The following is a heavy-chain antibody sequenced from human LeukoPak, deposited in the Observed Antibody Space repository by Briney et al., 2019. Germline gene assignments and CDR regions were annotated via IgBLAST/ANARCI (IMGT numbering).Heavy chain of an antibody. D-gene: IGHD2-15*01. V-gene: IGHV4-59*08. Sequence: SETLSLTCTVSGGSISNYYWSWIRQPAGKGLEWIGYIYYSGSTNYNPSLKSRVTISVDTSKNQFSLKLSSVTAADTAVYYCARLGEYCSGGSCYARKNYFDYWGQGTLVTVSS. CDR3: ARLGEYCSGGSCYARKNYFDY. CDR2: IYYSGST. J-gene: IGHJ4*02. CDR1: GGSISNYY.